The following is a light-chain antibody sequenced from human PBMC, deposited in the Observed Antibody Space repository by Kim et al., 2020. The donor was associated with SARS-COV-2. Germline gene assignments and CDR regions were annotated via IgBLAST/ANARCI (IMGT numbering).Light chain of an antibody. Sequence: QSITISCTGTSSDVGGYNYVSWYQQHPGKAPKLMIYDVSNRPSGVSNRFSGSKSGNTASLTISGLQAEDEADYYCSSYTSSSTVVFGGGTQLTV. J-gene: IGLJ2*01. CDR3: SSYTSSSTVV. V-gene: IGLV2-14*03. CDR1: SSDVGGYNY. CDR2: DVS.